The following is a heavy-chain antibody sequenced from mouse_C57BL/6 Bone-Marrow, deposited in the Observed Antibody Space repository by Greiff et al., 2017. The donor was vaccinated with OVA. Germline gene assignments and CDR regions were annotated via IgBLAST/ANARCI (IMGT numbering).Heavy chain of an antibody. CDR2: ISSGGDYI. D-gene: IGHD2-5*01. Sequence: EVHLVESGEGLVKPGGSLKLSCAASGFTFSSYAMSWVRQTPEKRLEWVAYISSGGDYIYYADTVKGRFTISRDNARNTLYLQMSSLKSEDTAMYYCTRECSNYAWFAYWGQGTLVTVSA. CDR3: TRECSNYAWFAY. J-gene: IGHJ3*01. V-gene: IGHV5-9-1*02. CDR1: GFTFSSYA.